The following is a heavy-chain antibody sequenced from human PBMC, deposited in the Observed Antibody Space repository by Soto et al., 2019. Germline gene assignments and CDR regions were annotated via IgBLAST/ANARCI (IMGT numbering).Heavy chain of an antibody. D-gene: IGHD3-10*01. Sequence: QITLKESGPTLVKPTQTLTLTCTFSGFSLSTNGVGVGWIRQPPGEALEWLAVIYWDDDKRYSPSLKRRLTITKDTSKNQVVLTMTNMDPVDTATYYCAHTIMVRRVTGWFDPWGQGTLVTVSS. CDR3: AHTIMVRRVTGWFDP. CDR2: IYWDDDK. CDR1: GFSLSTNGVG. V-gene: IGHV2-5*02. J-gene: IGHJ5*02.